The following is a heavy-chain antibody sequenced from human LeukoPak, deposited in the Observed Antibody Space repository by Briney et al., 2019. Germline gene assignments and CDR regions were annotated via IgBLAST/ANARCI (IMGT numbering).Heavy chain of an antibody. CDR1: GGSISSGSYY. J-gene: IGHJ4*02. CDR2: IYTSGST. D-gene: IGHD3-16*01. V-gene: IGHV4-61*02. CDR3: ARELIEYYFDY. Sequence: PSQTLSLTCTVSGGSISSGSYYWSWIRQPAGKGLEWIGRIYTSGSTNYNPSLKGRVTISVDTSKNQFSLKLSSVTAADTAVYYCARELIEYYFDYWGQGTLVTVSS.